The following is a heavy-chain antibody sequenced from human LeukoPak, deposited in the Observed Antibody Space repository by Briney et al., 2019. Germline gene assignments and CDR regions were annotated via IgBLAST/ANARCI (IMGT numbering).Heavy chain of an antibody. CDR3: AGLNESYNYGSGSYSYYYYGMDV. Sequence: GASVKVSCKVSGYTLTELSMHWVRQAPGKGLEWMGGFDPEDGETIYAQKFQGRVTMTEDTSTDTAYMELSSLRSEDTAVYYCAGLNESYNYGSGSYSYYYYGMDVWGKGTTVTVSP. V-gene: IGHV1-24*01. J-gene: IGHJ6*04. CDR1: GYTLTELS. CDR2: FDPEDGET. D-gene: IGHD3-10*01.